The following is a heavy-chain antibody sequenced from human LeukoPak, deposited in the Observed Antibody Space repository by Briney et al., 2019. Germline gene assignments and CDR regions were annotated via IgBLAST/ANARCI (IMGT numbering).Heavy chain of an antibody. CDR3: ARDLSVP. V-gene: IGHV3-74*01. D-gene: IGHD3-3*01. CDR2: INNDGSST. CDR1: GFTFSNYW. J-gene: IGHJ4*02. Sequence: GGSLRLSCAASGFTFSNYWMHWVRQAPGKGLVWVSRINNDGSSTSYVDSVKGRFTISRDNAKNTLYLQMNSLRAEDTAVYYCARDLSVPWGQGALVTVSS.